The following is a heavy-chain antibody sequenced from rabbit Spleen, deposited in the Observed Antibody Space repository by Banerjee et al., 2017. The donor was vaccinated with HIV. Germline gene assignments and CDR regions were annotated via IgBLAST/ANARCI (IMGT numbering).Heavy chain of an antibody. CDR2: IDPVFGRT. CDR3: VRDLGYDDYSEKGYFNL. V-gene: IGHV1S47*01. CDR1: GFDFSDYG. J-gene: IGHJ4*01. D-gene: IGHD2-1*01. Sequence: QEHLVESGGGLVQPGGSLKLSCKASGFDFSDYGVTWVRQAPGKGLEWIGYIDPVFGRTYYANWVNGRFTISRHNAQNTLYLQLDSLTAADTATYFCVRDLGYDDYSEKGYFNLWGQGTLVTVS.